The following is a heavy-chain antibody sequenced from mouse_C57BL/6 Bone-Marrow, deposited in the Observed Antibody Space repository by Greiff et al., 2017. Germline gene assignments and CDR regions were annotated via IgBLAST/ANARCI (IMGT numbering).Heavy chain of an antibody. J-gene: IGHJ1*03. CDR1: GYTFTSYC. CDR2: IDPSDSYT. CDR3: ARDYGSSYDWYFDV. Sequence: QVQLQQPGAELVMPGASVKLSCKASGYTFTSYCMHWVKQRPGQGLAWIGEIDPSDSYTNYNPKFKGKSTLTVDTSSSTAYMPLSRLTSESSAVYYGARDYGSSYDWYFDVWGTGTTVTVSS. D-gene: IGHD1-1*01. V-gene: IGHV1-69*01.